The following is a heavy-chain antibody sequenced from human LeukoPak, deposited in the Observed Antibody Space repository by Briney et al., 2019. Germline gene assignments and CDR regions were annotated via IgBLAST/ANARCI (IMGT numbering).Heavy chain of an antibody. J-gene: IGHJ3*02. D-gene: IGHD6-13*01. V-gene: IGHV1-69*13. Sequence: SVKVSCKASGGTFSSYAICWVRQAPGQGLEWMGGIIPFFGTANYAQKFQGRVTITADESTSTAYMELSSLRSEDTAVYYCARDIAAAGTPQDAFDIWGQGTMVTASS. CDR2: IIPFFGTA. CDR3: ARDIAAAGTPQDAFDI. CDR1: GGTFSSYA.